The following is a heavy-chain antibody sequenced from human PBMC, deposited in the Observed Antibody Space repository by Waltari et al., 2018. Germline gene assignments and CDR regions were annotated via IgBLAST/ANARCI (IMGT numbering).Heavy chain of an antibody. CDR2: IYTSGST. Sequence: QVQLQESGPGLVKPSQTLSLTCTVSGGSISSGSYYWSWIRQPAGKGLEWIGYIYTSGSTNYNPSLKSRVTISVDTSKNQFSLKLSSVTAADTAVYYCASSLAARQGWYFDYWGQGTLVTVSS. CDR3: ASSLAARQGWYFDY. J-gene: IGHJ4*02. V-gene: IGHV4-61*09. D-gene: IGHD6-6*01. CDR1: GGSISSGSYY.